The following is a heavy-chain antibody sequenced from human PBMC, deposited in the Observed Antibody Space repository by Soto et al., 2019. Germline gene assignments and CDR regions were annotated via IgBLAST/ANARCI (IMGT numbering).Heavy chain of an antibody. V-gene: IGHV3-23*01. CDR2: ISGSGGST. CDR1: GFTFKNYA. J-gene: IGHJ6*02. D-gene: IGHD3-10*01. Sequence: EVQLLESGGGLVQPGGSLRLSCTASGFTFKNYAMSWVRQAPRKGLDWVAAISGSGGSTYYADSVKGRFTISRDNSKNTLYLKMNSLRAEDSAVYYCAKGNSPPFYGGYYYCGMDVWGQGTTVTVSS. CDR3: AKGNSPPFYGGYYYCGMDV.